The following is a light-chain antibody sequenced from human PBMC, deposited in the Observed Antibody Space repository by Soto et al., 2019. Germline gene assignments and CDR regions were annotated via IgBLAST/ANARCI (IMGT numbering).Light chain of an antibody. CDR2: EGS. V-gene: IGLV2-23*01. CDR1: SSDVGSYNL. Sequence: QSVLTQPASVSGSPGQSITISCTGTSSDVGSYNLVSWYQQHPGKAPKLMIYEGSKRPSGVSNRFSGSKSGNTASLTISGLQAEDEADYSCCSYAGSSTWVFGGGPKVTVL. CDR3: CSYAGSSTWV. J-gene: IGLJ3*02.